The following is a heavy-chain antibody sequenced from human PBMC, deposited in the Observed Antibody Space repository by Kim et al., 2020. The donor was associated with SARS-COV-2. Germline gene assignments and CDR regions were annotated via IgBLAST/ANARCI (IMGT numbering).Heavy chain of an antibody. D-gene: IGHD2-2*02. CDR2: IYSGGSST. J-gene: IGHJ1*01. CDR3: AKFVVVPAAIQYFQH. V-gene: IGHV3-23*03. Sequence: GGSLRLSCAASGFTFSSYAMSWVRQAPGKGLEWVSVIYSGGSSTYYADSVKGRFTISRDNSKNTLYLQMNSLRAEDTAVYYCAKFVVVPAAIQYFQHWGQGTLVTVSS. CDR1: GFTFSSYA.